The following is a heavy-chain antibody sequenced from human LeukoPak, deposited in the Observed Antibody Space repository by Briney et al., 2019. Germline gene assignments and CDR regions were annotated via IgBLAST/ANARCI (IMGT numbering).Heavy chain of an antibody. Sequence: ASVKVSCKASGYTFTGYYMHWVRQAPGQGLEWMGWINPNSGGTNYAQKFQGRVTMTRDTSISTAYMELSRLRSDGTAVYYCARAFPSIAARPGAVDYWGQGTLVTVSS. J-gene: IGHJ4*02. V-gene: IGHV1-2*02. CDR3: ARAFPSIAARPGAVDY. CDR1: GYTFTGYY. CDR2: INPNSGGT. D-gene: IGHD6-6*01.